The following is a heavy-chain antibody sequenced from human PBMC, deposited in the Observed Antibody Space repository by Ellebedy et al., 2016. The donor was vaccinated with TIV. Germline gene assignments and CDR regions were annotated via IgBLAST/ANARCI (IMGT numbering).Heavy chain of an antibody. J-gene: IGHJ4*02. CDR2: VNPDSGST. V-gene: IGHV1-8*01. Sequence: AASVKVSCKASGYTFTSYDINWLRQATGQGLEWMGCVNPDSGSTGYSHQFQGRVSITSDTSIRTAYLEMSSLTSEDTAVYYCGRVPSGYSVGWTIDFWGQGTLVTVSS. CDR3: GRVPSGYSVGWTIDF. D-gene: IGHD6-19*01. CDR1: GYTFTSYD.